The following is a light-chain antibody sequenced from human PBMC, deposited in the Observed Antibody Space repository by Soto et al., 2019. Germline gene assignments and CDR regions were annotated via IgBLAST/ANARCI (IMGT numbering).Light chain of an antibody. V-gene: IGKV1-39*01. CDR2: AAS. J-gene: IGKJ5*01. CDR1: QSISTY. CDR3: QHSYSTPIP. Sequence: DVQITQPPSSLSASVGDRVTVSCRASQSISTYLNWYQQKPGKAPELLIYAASSLQTKVPSRFSGSGSGTDFTLTISSLQPEDFATYFCQHSYSTPIPFGQGTRPAIK.